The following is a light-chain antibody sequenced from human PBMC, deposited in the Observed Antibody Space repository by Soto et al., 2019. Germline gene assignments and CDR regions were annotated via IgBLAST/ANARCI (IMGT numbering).Light chain of an antibody. CDR3: VTWDDRLNGYV. CDR1: SSNIGAGYD. CDR2: SNN. J-gene: IGLJ1*01. Sequence: QSVLTQPPSVSGAPGQRVTISCTGSSSNIGAGYDVHWYQQLPGTAPKLLIYSNNERPSGVPDRFSGSKSGTSASLAISGLQSEDEADYYCVTWDDRLNGYVFGTGTKVTVL. V-gene: IGLV1-40*01.